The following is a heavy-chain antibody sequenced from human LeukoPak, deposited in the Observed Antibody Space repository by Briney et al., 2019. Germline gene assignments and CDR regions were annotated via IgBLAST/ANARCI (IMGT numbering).Heavy chain of an antibody. Sequence: SETLSLTCTVSGGSISSYYWSWIRQPPGKGLEWIGYIYYSGSTNYNPSLKSRVTISVDTSKNQFSLKLSSVTAADTAVYYCARQEQQLIYDWFDPWGQGTLVTVSS. D-gene: IGHD2-2*02. CDR1: GGSISSYY. CDR2: IYYSGST. J-gene: IGHJ5*02. CDR3: ARQEQQLIYDWFDP. V-gene: IGHV4-59*01.